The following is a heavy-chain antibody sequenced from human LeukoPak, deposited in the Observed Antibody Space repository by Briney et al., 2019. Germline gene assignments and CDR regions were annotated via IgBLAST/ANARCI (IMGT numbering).Heavy chain of an antibody. Sequence: SETLSLTCTVSGGSISSSSYYWGWIRQPPGKGLEWIGSIYYSGSTYYNPSLKSRVTISVDTSKNQFSLKLSSVTAADTAVYYCARDREADDFWSGPFDPWGQGTLVTVSS. CDR1: GGSISSSSYY. CDR3: ARDREADDFWSGPFDP. CDR2: IYYSGST. V-gene: IGHV4-39*07. D-gene: IGHD3-3*01. J-gene: IGHJ5*02.